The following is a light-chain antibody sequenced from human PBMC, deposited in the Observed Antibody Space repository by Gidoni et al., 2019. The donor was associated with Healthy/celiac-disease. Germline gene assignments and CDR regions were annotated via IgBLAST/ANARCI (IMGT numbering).Light chain of an antibody. CDR3: QQYNSYLT. CDR2: KAS. J-gene: IGKJ5*01. V-gene: IGKV1-5*03. Sequence: DIHMTQSPSTLSASVGDRVTITCRASQSISSWLAWYQQKPGKAPKLLIYKASSLESGVPSRFSGSGSGTEFTLTSSSLQPDDVATYYCQQYNSYLTFGQGTRLEIK. CDR1: QSISSW.